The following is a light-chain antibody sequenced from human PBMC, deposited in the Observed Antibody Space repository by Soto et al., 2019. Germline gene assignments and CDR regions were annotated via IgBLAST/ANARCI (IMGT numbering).Light chain of an antibody. J-gene: IGLJ2*01. CDR2: DDS. CDR1: NIGSKN. Sequence: SYELTQPPSVSVAPGQTARITCGGNNIGSKNLHWYQQKPGQAPVLVVYDDSDRPSGIPERFSGSNSGNTATLTISRVEVGDEADYYCQVWDRSSDHVVFGGGTQLTVL. V-gene: IGLV3-21*02. CDR3: QVWDRSSDHVV.